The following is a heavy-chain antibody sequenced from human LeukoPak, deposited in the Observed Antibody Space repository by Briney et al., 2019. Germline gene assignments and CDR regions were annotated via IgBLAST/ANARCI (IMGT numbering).Heavy chain of an antibody. Sequence: QPGGSLRLSCAASGFTFSNYWLSWVRQPPGKALGWVANMKPSGGESYYVDSVKGRFTISRDNAKNSLYLQMNSLRAEDTAIYYCARDLNGPSVYWGQGTLVTVSS. V-gene: IGHV3-7*01. CDR1: GFTFSNYW. CDR3: ARDLNGPSVY. J-gene: IGHJ4*02. D-gene: IGHD2-8*01. CDR2: MKPSGGES.